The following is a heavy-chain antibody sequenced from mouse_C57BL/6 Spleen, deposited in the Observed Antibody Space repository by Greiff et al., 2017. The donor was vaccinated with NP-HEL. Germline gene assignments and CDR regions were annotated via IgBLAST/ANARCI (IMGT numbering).Heavy chain of an antibody. CDR2: IDPENGDT. V-gene: IGHV14-4*01. Sequence: DVKLQESGAELVRPGASVKLSCTASGFNIKDDYMHWVKQRPEQGLEWIGWIDPENGDTEYASKFQGKATITADTSSNTAYLQLSSLTSEDTAVYYCTSPPSYYGSSPFDYWGQGTTLTVSS. CDR3: TSPPSYYGSSPFDY. CDR1: GFNIKDDY. J-gene: IGHJ2*01. D-gene: IGHD1-1*01.